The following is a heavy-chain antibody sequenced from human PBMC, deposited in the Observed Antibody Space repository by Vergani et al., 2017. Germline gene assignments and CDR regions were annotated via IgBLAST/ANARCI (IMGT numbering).Heavy chain of an antibody. V-gene: IGHV1-69*18. J-gene: IGHJ4*02. D-gene: IGHD3-22*01. CDR3: ASVPYDSSGYYSTLDLYYFDY. CDR2: IIPIFGTA. Sequence: QVQLVQSGAEVKKPGSSVKVSCKASGGTFSSYAISWVRQAPGQGLEWMGRIIPIFGTANYAQKFQGRVTITADESTSTAYMELSSLRSEDTAVYYCASVPYDSSGYYSTLDLYYFDYWGQGTLVTVSS. CDR1: GGTFSSYA.